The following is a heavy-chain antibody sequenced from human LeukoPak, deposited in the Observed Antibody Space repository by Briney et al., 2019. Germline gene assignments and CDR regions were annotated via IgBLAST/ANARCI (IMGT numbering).Heavy chain of an antibody. D-gene: IGHD2-2*01. J-gene: IGHJ4*02. Sequence: SETLSLTCAVYGGSFSGYYWSWIRQPPGKGLEWIGEINHSGSTNYNPSLKSRVTISVDTSKNQFSLKLSSVTAADTAVYYCIVVPAAASFDYWGQGTLVTVSS. CDR1: GGSFSGYY. CDR2: INHSGST. CDR3: IVVPAAASFDY. V-gene: IGHV4-34*01.